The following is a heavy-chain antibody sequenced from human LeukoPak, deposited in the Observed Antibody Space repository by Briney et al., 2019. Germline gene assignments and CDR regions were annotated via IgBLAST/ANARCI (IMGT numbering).Heavy chain of an antibody. J-gene: IGHJ4*02. CDR3: ARERDGYNWIEADY. CDR1: GYSISSGYY. Sequence: KPSETLSLTCTVSGYSISSGYYWGWIRQPPGKGLEWIGSIYHSGSTYYNPSLKSRVTISVDTSKNQFSLKLSSATAADTAVYYCARERDGYNWIEADYWGQGTLVTVSS. D-gene: IGHD5-24*01. CDR2: IYHSGST. V-gene: IGHV4-38-2*02.